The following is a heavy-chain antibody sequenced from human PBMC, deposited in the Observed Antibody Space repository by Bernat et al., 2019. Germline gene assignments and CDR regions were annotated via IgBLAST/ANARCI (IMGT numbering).Heavy chain of an antibody. D-gene: IGHD2-15*01. Sequence: QVQLVESGGGGVQPGRSLRLSCAASGFTFSSYAMHWVRHAPGKGLAWGAVISYDGSSKYYADSVKGRFTISRDNSKNALYLQMNSRRAEDTAVYYCARGVVAATLDYWGQGTLVTVSS. CDR1: GFTFSSYA. J-gene: IGHJ4*02. CDR3: ARGVVAATLDY. V-gene: IGHV3-30-3*01. CDR2: ISYDGSSK.